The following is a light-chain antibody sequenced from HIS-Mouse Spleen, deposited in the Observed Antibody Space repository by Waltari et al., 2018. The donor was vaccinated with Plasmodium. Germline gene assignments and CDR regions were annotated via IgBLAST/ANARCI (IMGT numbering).Light chain of an antibody. Sequence: TISCTGTSSDVGSYNLVSWYQQHPGKAPKLMIYEGSKRPSGVSHRFSGSKSGNTASLTISGLQAEDEADYYCCSYAGSSTFVFGGGTKLTVL. CDR2: EGS. CDR1: SSDVGSYNL. V-gene: IGLV2-23*03. J-gene: IGLJ3*02. CDR3: CSYAGSSTFV.